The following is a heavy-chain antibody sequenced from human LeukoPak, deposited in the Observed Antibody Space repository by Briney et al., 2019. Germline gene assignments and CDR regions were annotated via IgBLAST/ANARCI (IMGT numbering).Heavy chain of an antibody. CDR3: ATHYYDSSGYYPWYFDY. V-gene: IGHV4-39*01. J-gene: IGHJ4*02. CDR2: IYYSGYT. D-gene: IGHD3-22*01. CDR1: GGSISSSSYY. Sequence: SETLSLTCTVSGGSISSSSYYWGWMRQPPGKGLEWIGSIYYSGYTYYNPSLKSRVTISVDTSKNQFSLKLSSVTAAGTAFYYCATHYYDSSGYYPWYFDYWGQGTLVTVSS.